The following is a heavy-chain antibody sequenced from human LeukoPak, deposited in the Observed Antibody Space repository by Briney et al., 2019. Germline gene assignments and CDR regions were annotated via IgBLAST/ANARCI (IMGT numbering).Heavy chain of an antibody. V-gene: IGHV3-48*03. CDR3: ASSLSSGWGTVDDY. CDR2: INPGGSNR. J-gene: IGHJ4*02. D-gene: IGHD6-19*01. CDR1: GITFSNYE. Sequence: GGSLRLSCAASGITFSNYEMNWVRQAPGKGLEWVSYINPGGSNRFYAGSVRGRFAIYRDDAKKSVYLQMNSLRAEDTAVYYCASSLSSGWGTVDDYWGQGIMVTVSS.